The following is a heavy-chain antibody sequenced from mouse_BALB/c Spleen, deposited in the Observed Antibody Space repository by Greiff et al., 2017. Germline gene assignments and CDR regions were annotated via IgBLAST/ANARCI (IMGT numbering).Heavy chain of an antibody. CDR2: ISYSGST. Sequence: EVKLMESGPGLVKPSQSLSLTCTVTGYSITSDYAWNWIRQFPGNKLEWMGYISYSGSTSYNPSLKSRISITRDTSKNQFFLQLNSVTTEDTATYYCARKGIYYGYDDWYFDVWGAGTTVTVSS. CDR3: ARKGIYYGYDDWYFDV. D-gene: IGHD2-2*01. J-gene: IGHJ1*01. CDR1: GYSITSDYA. V-gene: IGHV3-2*02.